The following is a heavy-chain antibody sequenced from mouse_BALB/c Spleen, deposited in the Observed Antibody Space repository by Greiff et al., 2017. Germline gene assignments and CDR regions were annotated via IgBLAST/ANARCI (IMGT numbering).Heavy chain of an antibody. V-gene: IGHV14-4*02. D-gene: IGHD2-14*01. CDR3: NAGDYYRYDGYAMDY. CDR1: GFNIKDYY. Sequence: VQLKQSGAELVRSGASVKLSCTASGFNIKDYYMHWVKQRPEQGLVWIGWIDPENGDTEYAPKFQGKATMTADTSSNTAYLQLSSLTSEDTAVYYCNAGDYYRYDGYAMDYWGQGTSVTVSS. CDR2: IDPENGDT. J-gene: IGHJ4*01.